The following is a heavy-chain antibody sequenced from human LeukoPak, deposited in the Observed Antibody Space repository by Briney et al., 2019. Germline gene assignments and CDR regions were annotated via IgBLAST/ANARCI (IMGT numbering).Heavy chain of an antibody. D-gene: IGHD4-11*01. CDR1: GFAVSNNY. V-gene: IGHV3-53*01. CDR2: IYSGGIT. J-gene: IGHJ4*02. CDR3: TRDSTTFRFGY. Sequence: GGSLRLSCATSGFAVSNNYMSWVRQAPGKGLEWVSIIYSGGITYYVDSVKGRFTISRDNSKNTLYLQITSLRAEDTAVYYCTRDSTTFRFGYWGQGTLVTVSS.